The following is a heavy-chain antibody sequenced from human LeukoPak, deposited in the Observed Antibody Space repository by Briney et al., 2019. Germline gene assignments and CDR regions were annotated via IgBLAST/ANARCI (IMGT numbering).Heavy chain of an antibody. CDR1: GYTFTSYG. CDR2: ISTYKGNT. D-gene: IGHD2-15*01. CDR3: ARDCSGGSCSYNSFDP. V-gene: IGHV1-18*01. J-gene: IGHJ5*02. Sequence: GGSVKLSCKASGYTFTSYGISGVRQAPGQGLEWMGWISTYKGNTDYAQKLQGGVTMTPDTSTSTTSMDLRSLTSDDTAVQYCARDCSGGSCSYNSFDPWGQGTLVTVSS.